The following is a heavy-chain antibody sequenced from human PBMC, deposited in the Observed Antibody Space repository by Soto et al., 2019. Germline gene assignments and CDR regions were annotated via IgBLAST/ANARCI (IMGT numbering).Heavy chain of an antibody. D-gene: IGHD6-19*01. CDR1: GDSLRGQS. Sequence: SETLSLTCAVVGDSLRGQSWNWIRQSPGKGLEWIGELDQSGGTNYNPSLKSRATISDDTSKNQFSLTLTSVTAADTAVYYCAREDSNGWSGESLDVWGQGTTVAVSS. J-gene: IGHJ6*02. V-gene: IGHV4-34*01. CDR3: AREDSNGWSGESLDV. CDR2: LDQSGGT.